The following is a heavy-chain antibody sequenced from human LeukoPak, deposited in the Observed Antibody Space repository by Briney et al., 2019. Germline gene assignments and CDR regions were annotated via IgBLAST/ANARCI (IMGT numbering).Heavy chain of an antibody. D-gene: IGHD3-10*01. CDR3: ARDSGERGSGSFIAY. J-gene: IGHJ4*02. Sequence: ASVKVSCKSSGYTFTGYYIHWVRQAPGQGLEWMGWINPNSGGTNYAQKFQGRVTMTRDTSISTAYMALSRLRSDDTAVYYCARDSGERGSGSFIAYWGQGTLVTVSS. CDR1: GYTFTGYY. V-gene: IGHV1-2*02. CDR2: INPNSGGT.